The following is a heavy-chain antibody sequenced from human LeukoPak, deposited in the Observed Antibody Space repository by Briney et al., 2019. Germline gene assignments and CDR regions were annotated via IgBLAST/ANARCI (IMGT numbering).Heavy chain of an antibody. V-gene: IGHV3-23*01. CDR3: AKGTFGELSLFDY. CDR2: ISGSGGST. D-gene: IGHD3-10*01. J-gene: IGHJ4*02. CDR1: GFTFSSYA. Sequence: TGGSLRLSCAASGFTFSSYAMSWVRQAPGKGLEWVSAISGSGGSTYYADSVKGRFTISRDNSKNTLYLQMNSLRAEDTAVYYCAKGTFGELSLFDYWGQGTLVTASS.